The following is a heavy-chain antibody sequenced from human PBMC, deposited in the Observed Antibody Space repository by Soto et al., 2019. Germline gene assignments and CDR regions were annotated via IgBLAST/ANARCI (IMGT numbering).Heavy chain of an antibody. J-gene: IGHJ4*02. CDR1: DGSISSYDW. Sequence: PSETLSLTCVVSDGSISSYDWWTWVRQPPGKGLEWIGKMYHSGGADYSPSLKSRGTISADSSKNHFSLRLTGVTAADTAVYYCAAGNVDSMLEYWGQGTQVTVSS. CDR3: AAGNVDSMLEY. CDR2: MYHSGGA. D-gene: IGHD3-3*01. V-gene: IGHV4-4*02.